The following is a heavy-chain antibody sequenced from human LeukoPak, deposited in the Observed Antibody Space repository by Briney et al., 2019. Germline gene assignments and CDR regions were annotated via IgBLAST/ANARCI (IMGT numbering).Heavy chain of an antibody. CDR3: ARGGWEQEHLDY. D-gene: IGHD1-26*01. J-gene: IGHJ4*02. CDR2: INSDGSS. V-gene: IGHV3-74*01. Sequence: GGSLRLSCAASGFTFSRYWMHWVRQAPGKGLVWVSRINSDGSSRYADSAKGRFTISRDNAKNTLYLQMNSLRAEGMAVYYCARGGWEQEHLDYWGQGTLVTVSS. CDR1: GFTFSRYW.